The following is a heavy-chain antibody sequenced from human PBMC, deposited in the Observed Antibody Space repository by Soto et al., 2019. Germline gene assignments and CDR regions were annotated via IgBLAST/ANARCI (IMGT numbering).Heavy chain of an antibody. Sequence: QVQLVESGGGVVQPGRSLRLSCAASGFTFSSYGMHWVRQAPGKGLEWVAVIWYDGSNKYYAGSVKGRFTISRDNSKNTLYLQMNSLRAEDTAVYYCASLLRLRFSDYMDVWGKGTTVTVSS. CDR3: ASLLRLRFSDYMDV. CDR2: IWYDGSNK. CDR1: GFTFSSYG. J-gene: IGHJ6*03. D-gene: IGHD5-12*01. V-gene: IGHV3-33*01.